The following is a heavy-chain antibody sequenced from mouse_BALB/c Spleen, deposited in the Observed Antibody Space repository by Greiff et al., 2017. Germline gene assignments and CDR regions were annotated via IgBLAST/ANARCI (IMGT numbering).Heavy chain of an antibody. CDR1: GYTFTGYE. V-gene: IGHV1-15*01. J-gene: IGHJ3*01. CDR3: TSGFRFAY. CDR2: IDPGTGGT. D-gene: IGHD2-2*01. Sequence: QVQLQQSGAELVRPGASVTLSCKASGYTFTGYEMHWVKQTPVHGLEWIGAIDPGTGGTAYNQKFKGKATLTADKSSSTAYMELRSLTSEDSAVYYSTSGFRFAYWGQGTLVTVSA.